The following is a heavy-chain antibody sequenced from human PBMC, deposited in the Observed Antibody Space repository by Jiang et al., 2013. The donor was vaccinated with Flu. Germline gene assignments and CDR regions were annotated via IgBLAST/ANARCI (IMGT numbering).Heavy chain of an antibody. D-gene: IGHD6-6*01. V-gene: IGHV4-59*08. CDR3: ATGEKQLVVDWYFDF. Sequence: TLSLTCTVSGGSISSYYWSWIRQPPGKGLEWIGYIYYSGSTNYNPSLKSRVTISVDTSKKQFSLKLSSVTAADTAVYYCATGEKQLVVDWYFDFWGRGTLVTVSS. J-gene: IGHJ2*01. CDR2: IYYSGST. CDR1: GGSISSYY.